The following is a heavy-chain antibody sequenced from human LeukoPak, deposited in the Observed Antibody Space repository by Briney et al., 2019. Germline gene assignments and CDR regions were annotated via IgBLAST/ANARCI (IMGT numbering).Heavy chain of an antibody. CDR3: ATHKEGNYFDS. V-gene: IGHV4-39*01. CDR2: VYYFGNA. CDR1: GGSITTTRYY. J-gene: IGHJ4*02. D-gene: IGHD3-10*01. Sequence: PSETLSLTCSVSGGSITTTRYYWGWIRQSPGKGLEWIGSVYYFGNAYYRPSLLSRATISIDTSKKWISLNLTSVTARDTGIYYCATHKEGNYFDSWGQGTLVTVSS.